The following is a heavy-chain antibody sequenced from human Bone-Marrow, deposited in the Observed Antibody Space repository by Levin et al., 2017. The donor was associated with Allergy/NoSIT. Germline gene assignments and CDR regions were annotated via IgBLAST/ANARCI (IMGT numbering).Heavy chain of an antibody. CDR1: GFTFGDYA. CDR3: AKDQRGNSVVVVAAPGFDS. Sequence: SLKISCAASGFTFGDYAMHWVRQVPGKGLEWVSSISWDSGKIAYADSVKGRFTISRDNAKKSLYLHMDSLRAEDTALYYCAKDQRGNSVVVVAAPGFDSWGPGTLVTVSS. CDR2: ISWDSGKI. D-gene: IGHD2-15*01. V-gene: IGHV3-9*01. J-gene: IGHJ4*02.